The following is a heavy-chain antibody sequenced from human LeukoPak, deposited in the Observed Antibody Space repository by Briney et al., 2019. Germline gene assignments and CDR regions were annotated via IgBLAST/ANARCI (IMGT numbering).Heavy chain of an antibody. J-gene: IGHJ3*02. CDR1: GFTFSSYS. CDR3: ARVRGWSSGPLDI. Sequence: GGSLRLSCAASGFTFSSYSMNWVRQAPGKGLEWVSSISSSSSYIYYADSVKGRFTISRDNAKNSLYLQMNSLRAEDTAVYYCARVRGWSSGPLDIWGQGTMVTVSS. CDR2: ISSSSSYI. V-gene: IGHV3-21*01. D-gene: IGHD6-19*01.